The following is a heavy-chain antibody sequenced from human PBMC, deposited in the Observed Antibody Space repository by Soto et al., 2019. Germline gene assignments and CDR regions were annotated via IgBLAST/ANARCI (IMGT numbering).Heavy chain of an antibody. J-gene: IGHJ4*02. D-gene: IGHD5-18*01. V-gene: IGHV1-69*12. Sequence: QVQLVQFGAEVKKPESSVKVSCKAPGGTFSTYAISWVRQAPGQGLEWMGGIIPMFGTANYAQRFQDRVTITADESTNTVYMELRSLRSEDTAVYFCASGIQLWLRRINNGYSGWGQGTLVTVSS. CDR1: GGTFSTYA. CDR3: ASGIQLWLRRINNGYSG. CDR2: IIPMFGTA.